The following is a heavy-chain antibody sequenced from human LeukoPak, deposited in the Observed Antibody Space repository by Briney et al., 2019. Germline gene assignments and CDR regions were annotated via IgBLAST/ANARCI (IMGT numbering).Heavy chain of an antibody. CDR3: ARVGKQQLPRGDAFDI. J-gene: IGHJ3*02. V-gene: IGHV3-23*01. CDR2: VSASGGYT. Sequence: PGGSLRLSCAASGFTFRNYAMNWARQAPGKGLEWVSAVSASGGYTFDADSVRGRFTISRDNAKNTLYLQMNSLRAEDTAVYYCARVGKQQLPRGDAFDIWGQGTMVTVSS. D-gene: IGHD6-13*01. CDR1: GFTFRNYA.